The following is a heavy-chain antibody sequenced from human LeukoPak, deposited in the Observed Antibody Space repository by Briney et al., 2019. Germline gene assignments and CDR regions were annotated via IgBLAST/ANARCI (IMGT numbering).Heavy chain of an antibody. Sequence: SGGSLRLSCAASGITVSTNYMSWVRQAPGKGLEWVAIIYSGGATFYADSVKGRFTISRENSKNTLWLQMNSLRAEDTAVYSCTRLPYDVLTGPFDYWGQGTMVTVSS. D-gene: IGHD3-9*01. CDR1: GITVSTNY. J-gene: IGHJ4*02. CDR3: TRLPYDVLTGPFDY. V-gene: IGHV3-66*04. CDR2: IYSGGAT.